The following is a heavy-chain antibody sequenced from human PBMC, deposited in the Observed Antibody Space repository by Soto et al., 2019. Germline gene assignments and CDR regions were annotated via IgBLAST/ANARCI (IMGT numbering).Heavy chain of an antibody. CDR3: ARAIVYYGLDV. Sequence: PGGSLRLSCAASGFTFTNVAMTWVRQAPGKGLEWVSTITDSGGSTDYADSVKGRFTISRDNAKNTLYLQMSSLRAEDTGVYYCARAIVYYGLDVWGQGTTVTVSS. CDR2: ITDSGGST. D-gene: IGHD3-22*01. CDR1: GFTFTNVA. V-gene: IGHV3-23*01. J-gene: IGHJ6*02.